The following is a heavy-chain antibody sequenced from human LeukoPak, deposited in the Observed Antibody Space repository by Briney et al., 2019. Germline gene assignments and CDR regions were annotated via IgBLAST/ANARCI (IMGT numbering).Heavy chain of an antibody. Sequence: SETLSLTCTVSGGSISSYYWSWIRQPPGKGLEWIGYIYYTGSTNYNPSLKSRVTISLDTSKNQFSLKLSSVTAADTAVHYCARQRGYWSGDFDIWGQGTMVTVSS. V-gene: IGHV4-59*01. CDR3: ARQRGYWSGDFDI. J-gene: IGHJ3*02. CDR2: IYYTGST. CDR1: GGSISSYY. D-gene: IGHD2-15*01.